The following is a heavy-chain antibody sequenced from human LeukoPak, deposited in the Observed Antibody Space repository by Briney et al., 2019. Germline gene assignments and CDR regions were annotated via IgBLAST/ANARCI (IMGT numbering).Heavy chain of an antibody. D-gene: IGHD6-19*01. J-gene: IGHJ6*02. CDR3: ASQLYSSGWSYYYYYGMDV. V-gene: IGHV3-66*04. CDR2: IYSGGST. CDR1: GFTVSGNY. Sequence: GGSLRLSCAASGFTVSGNYMSWVRQAPGKGLEWVSVIYSGGSTYYADSVKGRFTISRDNSKNTLYLQMNSLRAEDAAVYYCASQLYSSGWSYYYYYGMDVWGQGTTVTVSS.